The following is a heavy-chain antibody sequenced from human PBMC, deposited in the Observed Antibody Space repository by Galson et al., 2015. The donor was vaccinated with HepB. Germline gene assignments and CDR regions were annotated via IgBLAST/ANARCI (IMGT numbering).Heavy chain of an antibody. J-gene: IGHJ4*02. V-gene: IGHV3-13*01. Sequence: SLRLSCAASGFTFGSYDMHWVRQLTGKGLEWVSAIGVHGDTYYQDSVKGRFTISRDSAKKSLYLQMNSLGAGDTAVYYCARGGEIAASGPYFDSWGQGTLVTVSS. CDR2: IGVHGDT. CDR3: ARGGEIAASGPYFDS. D-gene: IGHD6-13*01. CDR1: GFTFGSYD.